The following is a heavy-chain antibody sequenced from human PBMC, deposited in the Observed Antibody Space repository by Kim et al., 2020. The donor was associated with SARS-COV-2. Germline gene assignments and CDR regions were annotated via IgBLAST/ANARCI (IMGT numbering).Heavy chain of an antibody. Sequence: GGSLRLSCAASGFTFSSYAMHWVRQAPGKGLEWVAVISYDGSNKYYADSVKGRFTISRDNSKNTPYLQMNSLRAEDTAVYYCARDGNSGYDFVYYFDYWG. J-gene: IGHJ4*01. CDR1: GFTFSSYA. V-gene: IGHV3-30-3*01. CDR3: ARDGNSGYDFVYYFDY. CDR2: ISYDGSNK. D-gene: IGHD5-12*01.